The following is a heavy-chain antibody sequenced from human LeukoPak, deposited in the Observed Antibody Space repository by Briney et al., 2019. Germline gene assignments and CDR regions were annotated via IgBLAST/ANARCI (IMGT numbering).Heavy chain of an antibody. CDR3: ARGVEPLAANTLAY. CDR1: GFTVITND. J-gene: IGHJ4*02. CDR2: LYSDGNT. D-gene: IGHD1-14*01. V-gene: IGHV3-53*01. Sequence: PGGSLTLSCAASGFTVITNDMTWVRQAPGKGLEWVSFLYSDGNTKYADSVQGRFTISRDNSKNTLYLEMNSLSPDDTAVYYCARGVEPLAANTLAYWGQGTLVTVSS.